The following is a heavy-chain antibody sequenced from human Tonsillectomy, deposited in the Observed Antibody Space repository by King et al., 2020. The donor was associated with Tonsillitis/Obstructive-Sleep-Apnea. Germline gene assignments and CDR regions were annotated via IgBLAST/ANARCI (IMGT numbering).Heavy chain of an antibody. CDR3: ARHRRDYGFDY. V-gene: IGHV4-4*02. J-gene: IGHJ4*02. CDR2: IYHSGST. CDR1: GDSISSNNW. Sequence: VQLQESGPGLVKPSGTLSLTCAVSGDSISSNNWWSWFRQPPGKGLEWLGEIYHSGSTTYSPSLKSRLTISVDKSKNQFSLKLNSVTAADTAVYYCARHRRDYGFDYWGQGTLVPVSS. D-gene: IGHD4-17*01.